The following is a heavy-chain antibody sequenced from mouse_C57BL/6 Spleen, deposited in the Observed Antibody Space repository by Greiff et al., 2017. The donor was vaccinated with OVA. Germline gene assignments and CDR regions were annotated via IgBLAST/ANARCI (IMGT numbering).Heavy chain of an antibody. D-gene: IGHD2-3*01. CDR1: GYDFSSSW. CDR2: IYPGDGDT. Sequence: QVTLKESGPELVKPGASVKISCKASGYDFSSSWMNWVKQRPGKGLEWIGRIYPGDGDTKYNGKFKGKATLTADKSSSTAYMQLSSLTSEDSAVYFCAREGLLLYYYAMDYWGQGTSVTVSS. CDR3: AREGLLLYYYAMDY. V-gene: IGHV1-82*01. J-gene: IGHJ4*01.